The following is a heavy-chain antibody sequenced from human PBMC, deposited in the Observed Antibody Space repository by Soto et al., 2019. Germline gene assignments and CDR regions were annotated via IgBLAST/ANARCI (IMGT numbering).Heavy chain of an antibody. Sequence: GGSLRLSCAASGFTFRSFTMNWVRQTPGKGLEWVSTISSNSAYIYYTDALRGRFTISRDNAKNSLHLQMNSLRAEDTAVYYCTRDASRDSSARGWFDPWGPGTLVTVSS. J-gene: IGHJ5*02. D-gene: IGHD6-13*01. V-gene: IGHV3-21*01. CDR1: GFTFRSFT. CDR2: ISSNSAYI. CDR3: TRDASRDSSARGWFDP.